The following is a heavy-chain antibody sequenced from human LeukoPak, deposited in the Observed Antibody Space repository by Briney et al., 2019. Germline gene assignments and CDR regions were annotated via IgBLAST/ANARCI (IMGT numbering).Heavy chain of an antibody. CDR2: IYYSGST. J-gene: IGHJ6*02. Sequence: SETLSLTCTVSGGSISSYYWSWIRQPPGKGLEWIGYIYYSGSTNYNPSLKSRVTISVDTSKNQFSLKLSSVTAADTAVYYCARDGSSWPPGGTGVWGQGTTVTVSS. D-gene: IGHD6-13*01. V-gene: IGHV4-59*01. CDR3: ARDGSSWPPGGTGV. CDR1: GGSISSYY.